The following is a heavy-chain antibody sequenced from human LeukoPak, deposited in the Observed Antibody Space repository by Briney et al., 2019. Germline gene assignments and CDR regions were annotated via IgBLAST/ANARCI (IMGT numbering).Heavy chain of an antibody. CDR2: IIPIFGTA. CDR3: ARGGEDCSSTSCYEDPWFDP. V-gene: IGHV1-69*05. Sequence: SVKVSCKASGGTFSSYAISWVRQAPGQGLEWMGRIIPIFGTANYAQKFQGRVTITTDESTSAAYMELSSLRSEDTAVYYCARGGEDCSSTSCYEDPWFDPWGQGTLVTVSS. J-gene: IGHJ5*02. D-gene: IGHD2-2*01. CDR1: GGTFSSYA.